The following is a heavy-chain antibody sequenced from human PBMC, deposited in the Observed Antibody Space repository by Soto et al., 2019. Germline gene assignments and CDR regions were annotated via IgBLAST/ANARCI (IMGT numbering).Heavy chain of an antibody. J-gene: IGHJ4*02. CDR2: FYWNDDN. V-gene: IGHV2-5*01. D-gene: IGHD6-13*01. Sequence: GLDLEWLALFYWNDDNRYSPSLSSRLTITKDTSKNQVVLTMTNMDPVDTATYYCAHRRSSSWYGYWGQGTLVTVSS. CDR3: AHRRSSSWYGY.